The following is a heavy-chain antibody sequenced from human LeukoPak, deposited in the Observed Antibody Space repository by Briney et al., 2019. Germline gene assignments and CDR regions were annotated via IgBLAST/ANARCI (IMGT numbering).Heavy chain of an antibody. Sequence: PGGSLRLSCAASGFTVSSNYMSWVRQAPGKGLEWVSAISGSDGRTWYADSVKGRLTISRDNSKNTLYLQMNSLRAEDTALYYCAKDRRFPDDVFDVWGQGTMVTVSS. CDR1: GFTVSSNY. CDR2: ISGSDGRT. J-gene: IGHJ3*01. D-gene: IGHD2-21*01. V-gene: IGHV3-23*01. CDR3: AKDRRFPDDVFDV.